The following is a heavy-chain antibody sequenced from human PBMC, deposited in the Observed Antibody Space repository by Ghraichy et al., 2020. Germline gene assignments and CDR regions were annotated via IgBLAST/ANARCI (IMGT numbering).Heavy chain of an antibody. V-gene: IGHV3-30*02. CDR1: GFTFSNFV. CDR2: INYDGTLK. CDR3: VKDLTLRL. Sequence: LSLTCAASGFTFSNFVMHWVRQSPGKGLEWVAFINYDGTLKYYADSVKGRFTISRDNSKNTLYLQMPSLRAEDTAVYYCVKDLTLRLWGQGTLVTVSS. J-gene: IGHJ4*02. D-gene: IGHD2/OR15-2a*01.